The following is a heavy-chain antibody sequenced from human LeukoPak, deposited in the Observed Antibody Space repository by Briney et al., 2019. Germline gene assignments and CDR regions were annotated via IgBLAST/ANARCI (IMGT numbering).Heavy chain of an antibody. D-gene: IGHD6-19*01. V-gene: IGHV4-59*08. J-gene: IGHJ5*01. CDR3: ARHGEYSSGWYDS. CDR1: TDSISSYY. CDR2: IYYSGST. Sequence: SETLSLTCTVSTDSISSYYWSWIRQPPGKGLEWIGYIYYSGSTNYNPSLESRVTISVDTSTNQFSLKLGSVTAADTAVYYCARHGEYSSGWYDSWGQGTLVTVSS.